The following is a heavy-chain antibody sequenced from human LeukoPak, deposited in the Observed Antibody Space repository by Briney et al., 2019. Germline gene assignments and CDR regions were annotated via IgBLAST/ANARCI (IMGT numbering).Heavy chain of an antibody. Sequence: GGSLRLSCAASGFTFSDYYMSWIRQAPGKGLEWVSYISSSGSTIYYADSVKGRFTISRDNAKNSLYLQMNSLRAEDTAVYYCPRPRYYYDSSVYDDAFDIGGKGTLVTVS. CDR2: ISSSGSTI. D-gene: IGHD3-22*01. CDR3: PRPRYYYDSSVYDDAFDI. J-gene: IGHJ3*02. CDR1: GFTFSDYY. V-gene: IGHV3-11*01.